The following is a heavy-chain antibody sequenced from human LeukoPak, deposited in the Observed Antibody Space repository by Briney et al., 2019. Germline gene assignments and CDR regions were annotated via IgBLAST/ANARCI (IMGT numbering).Heavy chain of an antibody. J-gene: IGHJ6*02. D-gene: IGHD2-2*01. CDR2: ISAYNGNT. V-gene: IGHV1-18*01. CDR1: SYTFTSYG. CDR3: ARHAVVPAALRYYYYGMDV. Sequence: ASVKVSCKASSYTFTSYGISWVRQAPGQGLEWMGRISAYNGNTNYAQKLQGRVTMTTDTSTSTAYMELRSLRSDDTAVYYCARHAVVPAALRYYYYGMDVWGQGTTVTVSS.